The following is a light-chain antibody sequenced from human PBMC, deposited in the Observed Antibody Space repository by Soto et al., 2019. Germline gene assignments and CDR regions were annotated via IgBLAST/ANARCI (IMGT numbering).Light chain of an antibody. CDR1: QSISSS. CDR3: HQGDSFPIT. J-gene: IGKJ5*01. Sequence: DIQMTQSPSSVSASVGDRVTITCRASQSISSSLAWYRQKPGTVPKLLIYAASSLQSGVPSRFSGSGAGTDFTLTIPSLQPEDFGTYYCHQGDSFPITFGQGTRLEIK. CDR2: AAS. V-gene: IGKV1-12*01.